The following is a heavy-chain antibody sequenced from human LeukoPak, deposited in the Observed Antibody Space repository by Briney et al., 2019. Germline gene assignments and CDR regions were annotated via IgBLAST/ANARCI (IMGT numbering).Heavy chain of an antibody. D-gene: IGHD3-3*01. V-gene: IGHV3-23*01. J-gene: IGHJ4*02. Sequence: GGPQRLSCAASGFTFCIYAMIWARHSRGKALVCLSDNCCSEGNTHCAHSVRGRFTTSRDNSKNPLYLQMNGLRAEETAVYYCAKDQPLTIFGVVNPFDYWGQGTLVTVSS. CDR1: GFTFCIYA. CDR3: AKDQPLTIFGVVNPFDY. CDR2: NCCSEGNT.